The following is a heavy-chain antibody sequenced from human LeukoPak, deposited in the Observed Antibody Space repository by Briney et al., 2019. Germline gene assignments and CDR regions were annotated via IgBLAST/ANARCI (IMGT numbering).Heavy chain of an antibody. V-gene: IGHV3-30*03. Sequence: GGSLRLSCAASGFTFSTYGMHWVRQAPGKGLEWVAVISYDGSNKYYADSVKGRFTISRDDSKNTVFLQMNSLRPDDTAVYYCATARIGRGHYFDYWGQGTLVTVSS. CDR2: ISYDGSNK. CDR1: GFTFSTYG. J-gene: IGHJ4*02. CDR3: ATARIGRGHYFDY. D-gene: IGHD1-1*01.